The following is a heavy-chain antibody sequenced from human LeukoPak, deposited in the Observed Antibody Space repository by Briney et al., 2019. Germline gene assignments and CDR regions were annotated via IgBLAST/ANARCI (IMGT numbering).Heavy chain of an antibody. V-gene: IGHV3-7*01. Sequence: SGGSLRLSCAASGFIFSTYWMTWVRQAPGKGLEWVATIKYDGDEKFYVDSVTGRFTISRDNAENSLYLQMNSLTAEDTAVYYCVRESFSRGDFNWGQGTLVSVSS. CDR1: GFIFSTYW. CDR2: IKYDGDEK. CDR3: VRESFSRGDFN. D-gene: IGHD7-27*01. J-gene: IGHJ4*02.